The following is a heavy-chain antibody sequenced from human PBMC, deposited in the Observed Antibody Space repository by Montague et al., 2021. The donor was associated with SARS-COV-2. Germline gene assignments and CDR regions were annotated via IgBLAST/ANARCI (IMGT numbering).Heavy chain of an antibody. J-gene: IGHJ6*02. D-gene: IGHD3-9*01. V-gene: IGHV2-70*11. CDR1: GFSLSTSGMC. CDR2: IDWDDDK. Sequence: VKPTQTLTLTCTFSGFSLSTSGMCVSWIRQPPGKALEWLARIDWDDDKYYSTSLKTRLTISKDTSKNQVVLTMTNMDPVDTATYYCARTYYDILTGRDYGMDVWGQGTPVTVSS. CDR3: ARTYYDILTGRDYGMDV.